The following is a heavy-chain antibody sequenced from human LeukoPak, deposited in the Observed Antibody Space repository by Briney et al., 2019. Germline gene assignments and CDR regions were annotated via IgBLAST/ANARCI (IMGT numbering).Heavy chain of an antibody. CDR1: GFTFSSYA. D-gene: IGHD2-15*01. J-gene: IGHJ4*02. V-gene: IGHV3-23*01. CDR3: AKDRGGFVVVVAATYYFDY. CDR2: ISGSGGST. Sequence: GGSLRLSCAASGFTFSSYAMSWVRQAPGKGLEWVSAISGSGGSTYYADSVKGRFTISRDNSKNTLYLQMNSLRAEDTAVCYCAKDRGGFVVVVAATYYFDYWGQGTLVTVSS.